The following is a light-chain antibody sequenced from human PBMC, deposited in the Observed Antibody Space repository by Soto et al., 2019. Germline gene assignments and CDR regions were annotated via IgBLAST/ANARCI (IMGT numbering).Light chain of an antibody. CDR2: GAS. CDR1: QSVGSSY. Sequence: EIVLTQSPGTLSLSPGERATLSCRASQSVGSSYLAWYQQKPGQAPRLLIYGASSRATGIPDRFSGSGSGTDFALTISRLDPEDFAVYYCQEYDSSSITFGQGTRLEV. V-gene: IGKV3-20*01. J-gene: IGKJ5*01. CDR3: QEYDSSSIT.